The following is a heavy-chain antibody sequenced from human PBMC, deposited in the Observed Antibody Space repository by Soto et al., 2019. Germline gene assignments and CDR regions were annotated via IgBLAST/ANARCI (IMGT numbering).Heavy chain of an antibody. CDR1: GYTFTSYY. J-gene: IGHJ3*02. CDR3: ARGPRLVDAFDI. Sequence: QVQLVQSGAEVKKPGASVKVSCKASGYTFTSYYMHWVRQAPGQGLEWMGIINPSGGSTSYAQKFQGRVTMTRDTSTSTVYMEMSSLRAEDTAVYYCARGPRLVDAFDIWGQGTMVTVSS. D-gene: IGHD6-19*01. V-gene: IGHV1-46*03. CDR2: INPSGGST.